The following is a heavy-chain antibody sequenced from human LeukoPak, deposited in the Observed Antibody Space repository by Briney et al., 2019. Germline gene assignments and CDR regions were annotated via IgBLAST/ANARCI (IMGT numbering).Heavy chain of an antibody. CDR2: ISSSSTYI. V-gene: IGHV3-21*04. CDR1: GFMFSTYS. J-gene: IGHJ5*01. CDR3: ATTLDPYGSGSYYNVFEF. Sequence: PGGSLRLSCAASGFMFSTYSMNWVRQAPGKGLEWVSSISSSSTYIFYADSVKGRFTISRDNSNNTLSLQMNSLRAEDTAVYYCATTLDPYGSGSYYNVFEFWGHGTLVTVSS. D-gene: IGHD3-10*01.